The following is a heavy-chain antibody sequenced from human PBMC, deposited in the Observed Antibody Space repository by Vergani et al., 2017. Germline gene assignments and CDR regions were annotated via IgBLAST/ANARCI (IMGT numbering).Heavy chain of an antibody. J-gene: IGHJ4*02. CDR1: GYTFTGYY. V-gene: IGHV1-2*02. D-gene: IGHD2-15*01. CDR2: INPNRGGT. CDR3: ARAIVVVVAATTEEDY. Sequence: QVQLVQSGAELKKPGASVKVSCKASGYTFTGYYMHWVRQAPGQGLEWMGWINPNRGGTNYAQKFQGRVTMTRDTSISTAYMELSRLRSDDTXVYYCARAIVVVVAATTEEDYWGQGTLVTVSS.